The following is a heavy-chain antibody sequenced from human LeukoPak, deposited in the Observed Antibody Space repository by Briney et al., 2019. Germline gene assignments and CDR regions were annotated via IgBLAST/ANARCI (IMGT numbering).Heavy chain of an antibody. J-gene: IGHJ4*02. CDR1: GFTFGDYA. V-gene: IGHV3-49*04. Sequence: QPGRPLRLSCTASGFTFGDYAMSWVRPAPGKGLEWVGSSRSKVYGGTAEYGASVKGRFTISRDESRNIAYVQMNSLKIEDKAVYYCTRKGYSNYWYGGGSDYGGQGTLVTVSS. CDR3: TRKGYSNYWYGGGSDY. D-gene: IGHD6-13*01. CDR2: SRSKVYGGTA.